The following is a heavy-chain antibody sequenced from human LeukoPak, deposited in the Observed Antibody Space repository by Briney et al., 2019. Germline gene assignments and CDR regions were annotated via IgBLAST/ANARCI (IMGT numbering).Heavy chain of an antibody. J-gene: IGHJ4*02. CDR2: IYYSGST. V-gene: IGHV4-59*01. CDR1: GGSISSYY. D-gene: IGHD5-12*01. Sequence: SETLSLTCTVSGGSISSYYWSWIRQPPGKGLEWIGYIYYSGSTNYNPSLKSRVTISVDTSKNQFSLKLSSVTAADTAVYYCARIWLRDRVFDYWGQGTLVTVSS. CDR3: ARIWLRDRVFDY.